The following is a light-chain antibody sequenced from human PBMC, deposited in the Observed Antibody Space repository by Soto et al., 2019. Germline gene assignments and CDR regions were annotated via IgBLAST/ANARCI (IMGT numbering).Light chain of an antibody. CDR3: SSYTSSSTRKV. CDR1: SSDVGGYNY. CDR2: AVS. V-gene: IGLV2-14*01. Sequence: QSALTQPASVSGSPGQSITISCTGTSSDVGGYNYVSWYQQHPGKAPKLMIYAVSNRPSEVSNRFSGSKSGNTASLTISGLQADDEADYYCSSYTSSSTRKVFGGGTKVTVL. J-gene: IGLJ2*01.